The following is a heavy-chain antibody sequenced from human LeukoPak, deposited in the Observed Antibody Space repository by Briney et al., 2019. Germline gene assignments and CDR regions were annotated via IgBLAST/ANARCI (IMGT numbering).Heavy chain of an antibody. V-gene: IGHV4-59*12. J-gene: IGHJ4*02. D-gene: IGHD6-19*01. Sequence: SETLSLTCTVSGGSMSPYHWGWIRQPPGKGLEWTGYIYYSGSTNCNPSLKSRVTTSVDTSKNQFSLKLSSVTAADTAIYYCARAVSGRFDYWGQGTLVTVSS. CDR2: IYYSGST. CDR3: ARAVSGRFDY. CDR1: GGSMSPYH.